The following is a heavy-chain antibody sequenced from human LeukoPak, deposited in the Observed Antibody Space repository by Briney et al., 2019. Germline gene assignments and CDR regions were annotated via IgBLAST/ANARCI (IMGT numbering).Heavy chain of an antibody. CDR2: MNPNSGNT. V-gene: IGHV1-8*01. D-gene: IGHD6-13*01. CDR1: GYTFISYE. CDR3: ARGRPSYRIAATGPYPEY. J-gene: IGHJ4*02. Sequence: ASVKVSCKASGYTFISYEIHWVRQATGQGLEWMGRMNPNSGNTDYAQKFQGSVTMTRNTSISTAYLEVSTLKSEDTAVYFCARGRPSYRIAATGPYPEYWGQGTLVTVSS.